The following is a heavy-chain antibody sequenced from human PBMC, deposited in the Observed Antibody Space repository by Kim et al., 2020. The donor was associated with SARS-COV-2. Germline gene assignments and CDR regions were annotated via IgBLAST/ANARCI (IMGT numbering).Heavy chain of an antibody. J-gene: IGHJ4*02. D-gene: IGHD6-19*01. V-gene: IGHV3-23*01. Sequence: GGSLRLSCAASGFTFSSYAMSWVRQAPGKGLEWVSAISGSGGSTYYADSVKGRFTISRDNSKNTLYLQMNSLRAEDTAVYYCAKDSLSNGAGYSSGWYPFDYWGQGTLVTVSS. CDR3: AKDSLSNGAGYSSGWYPFDY. CDR2: ISGSGGST. CDR1: GFTFSSYA.